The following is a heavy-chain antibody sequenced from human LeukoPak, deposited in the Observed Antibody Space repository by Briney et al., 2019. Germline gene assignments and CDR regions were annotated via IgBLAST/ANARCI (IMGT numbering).Heavy chain of an antibody. J-gene: IGHJ4*02. CDR3: ARSVGGDSYFDY. D-gene: IGHD2-21*02. CDR1: GGSISNTLSY. Sequence: SETLSLTFTVSGGSISNTLSYWGWIRQPPGKGLEWIGSVYYSGSTYFNPSLKSRVTISVDTYKNQFSLRLSSVTAADTAVYYCARSVGGDSYFDYWGQGALVTVSS. CDR2: VYYSGST. V-gene: IGHV4-39*01.